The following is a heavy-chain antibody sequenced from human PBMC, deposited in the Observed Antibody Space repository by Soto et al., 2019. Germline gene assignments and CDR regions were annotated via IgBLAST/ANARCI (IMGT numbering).Heavy chain of an antibody. J-gene: IGHJ3*01. V-gene: IGHV3-23*01. CDR1: GFTFSSYA. CDR2: ISGSGGSK. D-gene: IGHD3-22*01. CDR3: AKVVTMMVPPKY. Sequence: PGGSLRLSCAASGFTFSSYAMSWVRQAPGTGLGWVSAISGSGGSKYYADSVKGRFTISRHNSQHTLYLQMNSPRAEETALYYCAKVVTMMVPPKYWGQGTMVTVSS.